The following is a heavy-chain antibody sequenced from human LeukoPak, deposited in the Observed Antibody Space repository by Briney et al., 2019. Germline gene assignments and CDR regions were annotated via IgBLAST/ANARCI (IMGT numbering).Heavy chain of an antibody. V-gene: IGHV3-48*03. Sequence: GGSLRLSCAASGFTFSSYEMNWVRQAPGKGLEWVSYISSSGSTIYYADSVKGRFTISRDNAKNSLYLQMNSLRAEDTAVYYCASLYYGSGSYWTSYYYYYMDVWGKGTTVTISS. CDR2: ISSSGSTI. CDR3: ASLYYGSGSYWTSYYYYYMDV. CDR1: GFTFSSYE. J-gene: IGHJ6*03. D-gene: IGHD3-10*01.